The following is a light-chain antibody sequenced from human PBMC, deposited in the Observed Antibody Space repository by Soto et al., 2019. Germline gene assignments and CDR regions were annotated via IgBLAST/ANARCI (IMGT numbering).Light chain of an antibody. CDR3: SSYTSRSTGV. CDR1: SSDIGGYNY. Sequence: QSVRTQPASVSGCPGQSITISCTGTSSDIGGYNYVSWYQQHPGKAPKLMIYDVSNRPSGVSNRFSGSKSGNTASLTISGLQAEDEADYYCSSYTSRSTGVFGTGTKVTVL. V-gene: IGLV2-14*01. CDR2: DVS. J-gene: IGLJ1*01.